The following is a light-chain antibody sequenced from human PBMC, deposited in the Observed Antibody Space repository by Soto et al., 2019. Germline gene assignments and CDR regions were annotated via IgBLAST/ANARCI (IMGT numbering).Light chain of an antibody. V-gene: IGKV1-33*01. CDR1: QDISTS. J-gene: IGKJ5*01. CDR3: QHSPFLPIT. CDR2: DAS. Sequence: SPSSLSATVGDRVTITCQASQDISTSLNWYQQKPVRAPKLLIYDASNLETGVPSWFSGSGSGTDFTFTISSLQPEHITPYYCQHSPFLPITFAQGTLLEIK.